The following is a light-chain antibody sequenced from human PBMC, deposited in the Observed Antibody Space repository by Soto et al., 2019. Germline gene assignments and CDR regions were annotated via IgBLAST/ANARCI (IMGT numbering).Light chain of an antibody. CDR2: KAS. J-gene: IGKJ2*01. Sequence: DIQMTQSPSTLSASVGDRVTITCRVSQSISTWLAWYQQKPGNAPKLLIYKASTLESGVPSRFTGSVSGTEFTLTISSLQTDDFATYYCQQYSSYPGTFGQGTKLEIK. V-gene: IGKV1-5*03. CDR1: QSISTW. CDR3: QQYSSYPGT.